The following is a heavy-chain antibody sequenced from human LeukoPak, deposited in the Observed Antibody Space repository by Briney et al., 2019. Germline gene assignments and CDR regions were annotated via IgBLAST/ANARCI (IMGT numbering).Heavy chain of an antibody. CDR2: NSSNGGST. D-gene: IGHD6-19*01. CDR1: GFTFSSYA. J-gene: IGHJ4*02. Sequence: GGSLRLSCSASGFTFSSYAMHWVRQAPGKGLEYVSANSSNGGSTYYADSVKGRFTISRDNSKNTLYLQMNSLRAEDTAVYYCAKVGSGWPEANYRGQGTLVTVSS. CDR3: AKVGSGWPEANY. V-gene: IGHV3-64*04.